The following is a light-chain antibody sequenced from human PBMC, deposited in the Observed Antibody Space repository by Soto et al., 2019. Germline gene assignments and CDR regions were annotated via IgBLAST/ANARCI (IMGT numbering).Light chain of an antibody. CDR1: QSVSSN. CDR3: QQRGKSPST. Sequence: EIVMTQSPATLSVSPGERATLSCRASQSVSSNLAWYQQKPGQAPRLLIYGASTRATGIPARFSGSGSGTELTLTISSLQSEDFAVYYCQQRGKSPSTFGPGTKVEMK. CDR2: GAS. J-gene: IGKJ2*02. V-gene: IGKV3-15*01.